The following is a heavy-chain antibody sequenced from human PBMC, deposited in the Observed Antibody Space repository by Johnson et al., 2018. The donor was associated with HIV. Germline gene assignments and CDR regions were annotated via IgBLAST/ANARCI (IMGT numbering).Heavy chain of an antibody. D-gene: IGHD5-18*01. CDR1: GFTFSSYA. Sequence: QVQLVESGGGVVQPGRSLRLSCAASGFTFSSYAMHWVRQAPGKGLEWVAVISYDGSNTWYAGSVTGRFTISRDNSKNTLYLQMNSLRAEDTAMYYCAREGASGYSFANWIDDAFDIWGQGTMVTVSS. CDR2: ISYDGSNT. J-gene: IGHJ3*02. CDR3: AREGASGYSFANWIDDAFDI. V-gene: IGHV3-30*14.